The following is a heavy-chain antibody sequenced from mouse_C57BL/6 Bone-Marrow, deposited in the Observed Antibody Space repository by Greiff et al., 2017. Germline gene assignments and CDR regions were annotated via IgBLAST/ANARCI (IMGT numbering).Heavy chain of an antibody. CDR1: GYTFTSYW. CDR3: ARSIRAWFAY. CDR2: IDPSDSYT. V-gene: IGHV1-59*01. J-gene: IGHJ3*01. Sequence: QVQLQQPGAELVRPGTSVKLSCKASGYTFTSYWMHWVKQRPGQGLEWIGVIDPSDSYTNYNQKFKGKATLTVDTSSSTAYMQLSSLTSEDSAVYYCARSIRAWFAYWGQGTVVTVSA.